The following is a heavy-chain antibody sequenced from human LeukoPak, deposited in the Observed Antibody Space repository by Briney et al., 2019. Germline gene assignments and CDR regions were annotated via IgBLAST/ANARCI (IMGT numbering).Heavy chain of an antibody. D-gene: IGHD4-11*01. CDR1: GGTFSSYT. V-gene: IGHV1-69*02. CDR3: ARFTYSNYGDWFDP. Sequence: SVRVSCKASGGTFSSYTISWVRQAPGQGLEWMGRIIPILGIANYAQKFQGRVTITADKSTSTAYMELSSLRSEDTAVYYCARFTYSNYGDWFDPWGQGTLVTVSS. CDR2: IIPILGIA. J-gene: IGHJ5*02.